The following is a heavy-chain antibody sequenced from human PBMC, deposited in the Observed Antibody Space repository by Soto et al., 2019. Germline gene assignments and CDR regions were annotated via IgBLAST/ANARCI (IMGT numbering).Heavy chain of an antibody. Sequence: PGGSLRLSCAASGFTFSSYWMSWVRQAPGKGLEWVANIKQDGSEKYYVDSVKGRFTISRDNAKNSLYLQMNSLRAEDTAGYYSASFLGPGPFYSYVLVFNSWGQGTLVPFS. V-gene: IGHV3-7*01. CDR2: IKQDGSEK. CDR1: GFTFSSYW. D-gene: IGHD5-18*01. CDR3: ASFLGPGPFYSYVLVFNS. J-gene: IGHJ4*02.